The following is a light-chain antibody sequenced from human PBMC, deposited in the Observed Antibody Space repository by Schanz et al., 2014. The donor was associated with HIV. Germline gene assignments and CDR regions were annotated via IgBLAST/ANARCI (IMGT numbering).Light chain of an antibody. V-gene: IGLV1-40*01. CDR1: SSNIGAGYD. CDR3: QSYDSSLSASV. Sequence: QSVLTQPPSVSGAPGQRVTISCTGSSSNIGAGYDEHWYQQLPGTAPKLLIYGNSNRPSGVPDRFSGSKSGTSASLAITGLQAEDEADYYCQSYDSSLSASVFGGGTKLTVL. CDR2: GNS. J-gene: IGLJ3*02.